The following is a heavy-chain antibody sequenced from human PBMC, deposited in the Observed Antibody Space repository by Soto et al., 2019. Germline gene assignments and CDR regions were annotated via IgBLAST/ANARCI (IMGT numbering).Heavy chain of an antibody. Sequence: EVQLVESGGGLVQPGGSLRLSCAASGFTFSSYWMHWVRQAPGKGLVWVSRINSDGSSTSYAASVKGQFTISRDNAKNTLDLQMNSLRAEDTAVYYCARGGSLNWSFDLRGRGTLVTVSS. CDR2: INSDGSST. J-gene: IGHJ2*01. D-gene: IGHD1-26*01. CDR1: GFTFSSYW. CDR3: ARGGSLNWSFDL. V-gene: IGHV3-74*01.